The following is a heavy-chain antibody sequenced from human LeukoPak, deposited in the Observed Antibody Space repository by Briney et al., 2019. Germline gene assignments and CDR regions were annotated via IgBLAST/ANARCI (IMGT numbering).Heavy chain of an antibody. CDR2: IYYSGST. J-gene: IGHJ4*02. V-gene: IGHV4-59*08. D-gene: IGHD6-13*01. Sequence: PSETLSLTCAVYGGSISSYYWSWIRQPPGKGLEWIGYIYYSGSTKYNPSLRSRVTISADTSKNQFSLKLSSVTAADTAVYYCARHLRGEQQLSGFDYWGQGTPVTVSS. CDR1: GGSISSYY. CDR3: ARHLRGEQQLSGFDY.